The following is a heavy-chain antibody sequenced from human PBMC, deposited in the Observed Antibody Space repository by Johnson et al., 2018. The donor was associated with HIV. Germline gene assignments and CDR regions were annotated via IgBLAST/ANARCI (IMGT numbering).Heavy chain of an antibody. D-gene: IGHD3-10*01. Sequence: EVQLVESGGGLVQPGGSLRLSCAASGFTVSSNYMSWVRQAPGKGLEWVTNINQDGSEKYYVDSVKGRFTISRDNAENSLYLQLNGLRAEDTAVYFCAREATMVREVNDGFDIWGQGTMVTVSS. CDR3: AREATMVREVNDGFDI. CDR1: GFTVSSNY. CDR2: INQDGSEK. J-gene: IGHJ3*02. V-gene: IGHV3-7*03.